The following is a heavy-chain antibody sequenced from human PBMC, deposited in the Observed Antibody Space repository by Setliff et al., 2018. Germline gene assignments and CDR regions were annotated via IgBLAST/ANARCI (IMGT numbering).Heavy chain of an antibody. CDR2: IHYSGST. CDR3: AREYISGGWYGEGESGYYMDV. D-gene: IGHD6-19*01. Sequence: SETLSLTCTVSGDSISGDYWSWIRQPPGKGLEWIGFIHYSGSTNYNPSLKSRVTISVDTSKNQFSLRLTSVTAADTAVYYCAREYISGGWYGEGESGYYMDVWGKGTTVTVS. J-gene: IGHJ6*03. V-gene: IGHV4-59*01. CDR1: GDSISGDY.